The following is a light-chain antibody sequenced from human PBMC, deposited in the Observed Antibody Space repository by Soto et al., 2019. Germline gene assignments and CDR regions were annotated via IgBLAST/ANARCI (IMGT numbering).Light chain of an antibody. Sequence: IVLTQSPATLSVSPGDRATLFCRASQSVSSNLAWYQQTPGQAPRLLIYDASTRATGIPARFSGSGSGIEFTLTISSLQSEDFAVYYCQQYNNWPILPFGPGTKVDI. CDR3: QQYNNWPILP. CDR1: QSVSSN. J-gene: IGKJ3*01. V-gene: IGKV3-15*01. CDR2: DAS.